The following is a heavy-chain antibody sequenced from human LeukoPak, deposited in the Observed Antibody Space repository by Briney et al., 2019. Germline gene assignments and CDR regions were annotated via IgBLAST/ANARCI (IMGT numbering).Heavy chain of an antibody. J-gene: IGHJ5*02. Sequence: PSETLSLTCTVSGGSISSYYWSWIRQPPGKGLEWIGYISYSGSTNYNPSLKSRVTISVDMSKKQFSLKLNSVTAADTAVYYCARTVAASGTWDCFDPWGQGTLVTVSS. D-gene: IGHD6-13*01. CDR2: ISYSGST. V-gene: IGHV4-59*01. CDR3: ARTVAASGTWDCFDP. CDR1: GGSISSYY.